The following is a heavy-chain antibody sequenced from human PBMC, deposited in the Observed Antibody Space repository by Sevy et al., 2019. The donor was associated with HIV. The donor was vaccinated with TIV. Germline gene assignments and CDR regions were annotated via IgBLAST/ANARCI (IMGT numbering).Heavy chain of an antibody. V-gene: IGHV3-21*01. CDR2: ISSSSSYI. CDR1: GFTFSSYT. CDR3: ARVRRSSENDY. J-gene: IGHJ4*02. Sequence: GESLKISCAASGFTFSSYTMNWVRQAPGKGLEWVSSISSSSSYIYYADSVKGRFTISRDNAKNSLYLQMNSLRAEDTAVYYCARVRRSSENDYWGQGTLVTVSS. D-gene: IGHD6-25*01.